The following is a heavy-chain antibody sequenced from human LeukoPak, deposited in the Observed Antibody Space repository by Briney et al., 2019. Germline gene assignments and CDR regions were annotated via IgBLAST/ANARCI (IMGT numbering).Heavy chain of an antibody. CDR1: GYTFTGYY. D-gene: IGHD3-22*01. CDR2: ISAYNGNT. J-gene: IGHJ3*02. V-gene: IGHV1-18*04. Sequence: GASVKVSCKASGYTFTGYYMHWVRQAPGQGLEWMGWISAYNGNTNYAQKLQGRVTMTTDTSTSTAYMELRSLRSDDTAVYYCASAVVVTNHDAFDIWGQGTMVTVSS. CDR3: ASAVVVTNHDAFDI.